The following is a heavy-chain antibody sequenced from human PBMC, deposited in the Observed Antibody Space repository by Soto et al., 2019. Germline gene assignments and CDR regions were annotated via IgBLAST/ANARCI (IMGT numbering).Heavy chain of an antibody. CDR2: ISGSGGST. V-gene: IGHV3-23*01. CDR1: GFTFSSYA. CDR3: AKDRMVYAMGGGFDY. J-gene: IGHJ4*02. D-gene: IGHD2-8*01. Sequence: EVQLLESGGGLVQPGGSLRLSCAASGFTFSSYAMSWVRQAPGKGLEWVSAISGSGGSTYYAASVKGRFTISRDTSKNTLYLQMNSLRAEDTAVYYCAKDRMVYAMGGGFDYWGQGTLVTVSS.